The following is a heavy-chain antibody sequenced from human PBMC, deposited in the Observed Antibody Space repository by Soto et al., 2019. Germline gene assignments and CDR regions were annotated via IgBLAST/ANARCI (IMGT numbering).Heavy chain of an antibody. Sequence: QITLKESGPTLVKPTQTLTLTCTFSGFSLSTSGVGVGWIRQPPGKALEWLALIYWDDDKRYSPSLKSRLTITKDTSKHQVVLTMTNMDPVDTATYYCAHTLAQHLYGSGSRYYYYYGMDVWGQGTTVTVSS. CDR1: GFSLSTSGVG. CDR3: AHTLAQHLYGSGSRYYYYYGMDV. V-gene: IGHV2-5*02. CDR2: IYWDDDK. D-gene: IGHD3-10*01. J-gene: IGHJ6*02.